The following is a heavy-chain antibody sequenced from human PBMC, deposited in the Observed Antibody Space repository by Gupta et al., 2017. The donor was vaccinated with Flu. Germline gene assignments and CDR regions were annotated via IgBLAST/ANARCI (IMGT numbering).Heavy chain of an antibody. D-gene: IGHD1-1*01. CDR3: ARHDHRGTSMDV. Sequence: QLQLQESGPGLVKPSETLSLTCTVSGGSISSSSYYWGWIRQPPGKGLEWIGSIYYSGSTYYNPSLKSRVTISVDTSKNQFSLKLSSVTAADTAVYYCARHDHRGTSMDVWGQGTTVTVSS. V-gene: IGHV4-39*01. CDR2: IYYSGST. J-gene: IGHJ6*02. CDR1: GGSISSSSYY.